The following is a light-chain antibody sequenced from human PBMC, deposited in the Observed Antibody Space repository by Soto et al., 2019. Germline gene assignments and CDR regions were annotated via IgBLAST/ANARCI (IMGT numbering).Light chain of an antibody. CDR3: GTWDGSLTVVV. V-gene: IGLV1-51*01. CDR2: DND. J-gene: IGLJ2*01. CDR1: TSNIGSSF. Sequence: QSVLTQPPSVSAAPGQTVTISCSGSTSNIGSSFVSWYQHVPGTAPKLLIYDNDNRVSGIPDRFYGSKSVTSATLGITGLQTGDEADYYCGTWDGSLTVVVFGGGTKLTVL.